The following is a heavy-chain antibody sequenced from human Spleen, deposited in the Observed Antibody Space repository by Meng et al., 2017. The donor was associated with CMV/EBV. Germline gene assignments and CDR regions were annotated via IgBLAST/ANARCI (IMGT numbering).Heavy chain of an antibody. Sequence: LQRGGVGLLHASVTLSPACALYGRSFSGYYWSWILQPPGKGLELIGEINHSGSTNYNPSLKSRVTISVDTSKNQFSLKLSSVTAADTAVYYCARGRRPFDYWGQGTLVTVSS. D-gene: IGHD1-1*01. CDR3: ARGRRPFDY. V-gene: IGHV4-34*01. CDR2: INHSGST. J-gene: IGHJ4*02. CDR1: GRSFSGYY.